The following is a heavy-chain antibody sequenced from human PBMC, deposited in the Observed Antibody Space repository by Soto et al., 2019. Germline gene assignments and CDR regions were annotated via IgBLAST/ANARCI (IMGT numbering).Heavy chain of an antibody. CDR3: ARDFYGGYTYGPGDY. CDR2: IHGDGGKI. D-gene: IGHD5-18*01. CDR1: GFMFSSYW. V-gene: IGHV3-7*01. J-gene: IGHJ4*02. Sequence: GGSLRLSCAASGFMFSSYWMSWVRQAPGKGLEWVANIHGDGGKIYYVDSVKGRFTISRDNAKRSLYLQMNSLRAEDTAVYYCARDFYGGYTYGPGDYWGQGALVTVSS.